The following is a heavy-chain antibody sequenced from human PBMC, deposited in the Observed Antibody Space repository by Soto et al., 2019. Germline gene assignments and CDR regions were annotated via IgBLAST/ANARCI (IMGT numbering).Heavy chain of an antibody. CDR3: ARDTHQKLYCTSSSCYHYYYGLAV. Sequence: VKVSCKASGYIFTTYGFSWVRQAPGRGLEWMGWISAYNGDTNYAQNLQGRVTMTTDTSTQTAYMELRSLRSDDTAVYYCARDTHQKLYCTSSSCYHYYYGLAVWGQGTTVTSP. V-gene: IGHV1-18*01. J-gene: IGHJ6*02. D-gene: IGHD2-2*01. CDR1: GYIFTTYG. CDR2: ISAYNGDT.